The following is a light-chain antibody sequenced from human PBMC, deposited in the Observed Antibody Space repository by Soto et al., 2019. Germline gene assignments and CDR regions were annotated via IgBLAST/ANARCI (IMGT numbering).Light chain of an antibody. J-gene: IGKJ5*01. CDR1: QSVSSSY. Sequence: LGLTQAPGSLSLSPGERATLSCSARQSVSSSYLACYQQRPGQAPRLLIYGASSRATGIPDRFSGSGSGTDFTLTISRLEPEDFAVYYCQQYGSSPITFGQGTRLAI. CDR2: GAS. CDR3: QQYGSSPIT. V-gene: IGKV3-20*01.